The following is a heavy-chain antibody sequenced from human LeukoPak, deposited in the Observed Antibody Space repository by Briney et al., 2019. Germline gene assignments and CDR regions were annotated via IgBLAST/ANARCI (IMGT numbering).Heavy chain of an antibody. V-gene: IGHV4-59*01. CDR2: IDYSGST. D-gene: IGHD5-18*01. CDR1: GGSISTFY. Sequence: SETLSLTCTVSGGSISTFYWSWIRQPPGKGLEWIGYIDYSGSTNYNPSLKSRLIISVDTSNNQFFLWLSSVTAADTAVYYCARGGRGYSYEIDYWGQGTLVAVSS. J-gene: IGHJ4*02. CDR3: ARGGRGYSYEIDY.